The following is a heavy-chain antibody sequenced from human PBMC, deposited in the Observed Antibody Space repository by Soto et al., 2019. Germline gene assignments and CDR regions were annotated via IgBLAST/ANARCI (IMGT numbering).Heavy chain of an antibody. J-gene: IGHJ6*03. CDR2: IYFGGST. CDR1: GGSISTYY. D-gene: IGHD2-2*01. V-gene: IGHV4-59*08. Sequence: SETLSLTCTVSGGSISTYYWSWIRQPPGKGLEWIGYIYFGGSTNYNPSLKSRVTISVDTSNNQLSLKLTSVTAADTAMYYCARSPGFCSGTTCYHKPYYYYYYMDVWGKGTPVTVSS. CDR3: ARSPGFCSGTTCYHKPYYYYYYMDV.